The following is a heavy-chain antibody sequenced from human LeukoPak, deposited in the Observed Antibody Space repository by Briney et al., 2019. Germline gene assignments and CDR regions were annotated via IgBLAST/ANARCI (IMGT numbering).Heavy chain of an antibody. Sequence: ASVKVSCKASGYTFTSYCMHWVRQAPGQGLEWMGIINPSGGSTSYAQKFQGRVTMTRDTSTSTVYMELSSLRSEDTAVYYCAREFRPYSYGYFYAFDIWGQGTMVTVSS. CDR3: AREFRPYSYGYFYAFDI. V-gene: IGHV1-46*01. D-gene: IGHD5-18*01. J-gene: IGHJ3*02. CDR1: GYTFTSYC. CDR2: INPSGGST.